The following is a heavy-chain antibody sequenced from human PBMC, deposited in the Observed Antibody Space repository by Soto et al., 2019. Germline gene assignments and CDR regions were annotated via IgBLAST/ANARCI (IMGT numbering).Heavy chain of an antibody. J-gene: IGHJ4*02. D-gene: IGHD6-13*01. CDR2: TYYRSKWYN. CDR1: GDSVSSNSAA. V-gene: IGHV6-1*01. CDR3: ARDRLCQPEQQLVLGNFDY. Sequence: PSQTLSLTCAISGDSVSSNSAAWNWIRQSPSRGLEWLGRTYYRSKWYNDYAVSVKSRITINPDTSKNQFSLQLNSVTPEDTAVYYCARDRLCQPEQQLVLGNFDYWGQRTLVTGSS.